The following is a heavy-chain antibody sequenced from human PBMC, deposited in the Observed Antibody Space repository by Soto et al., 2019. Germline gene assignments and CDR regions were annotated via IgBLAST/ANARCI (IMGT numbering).Heavy chain of an antibody. J-gene: IGHJ4*02. Sequence: QVQLVKSGAEVKKPGASVKVSCKASGYTFSSIGISWVRQAPGQGLEWMGWISPDKGNTYYAQRLQGRVTMTTDTSTRTAYMELRSLRSDDTAVYYCERDLDGSGNYYTDYWGQGTLVTVSS. CDR2: ISPDKGNT. V-gene: IGHV1-18*01. D-gene: IGHD3-10*01. CDR1: GYTFSSIG. CDR3: ERDLDGSGNYYTDY.